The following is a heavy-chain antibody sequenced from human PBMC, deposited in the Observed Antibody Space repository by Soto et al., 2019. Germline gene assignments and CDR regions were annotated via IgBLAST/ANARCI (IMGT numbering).Heavy chain of an antibody. Sequence: GESLKISCKGSGYSFTSYWIGWVRQMPGKGLEWMGIIYPGDSDTRYSPSFQGQVTISADKSISTAYLQWSSLKASDTAMYYCARHSIVATTYGVFDIWGQGTMVTVSS. D-gene: IGHD5-12*01. CDR2: IYPGDSDT. CDR1: GYSFTSYW. V-gene: IGHV5-51*01. J-gene: IGHJ3*02. CDR3: ARHSIVATTYGVFDI.